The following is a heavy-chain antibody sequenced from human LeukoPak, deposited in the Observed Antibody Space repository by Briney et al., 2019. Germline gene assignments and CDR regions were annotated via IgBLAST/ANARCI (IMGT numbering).Heavy chain of an antibody. CDR1: GFTFSDSY. CDR3: ARGKYSFDY. J-gene: IGHJ4*02. Sequence: GGALRLSCAASGFTFSDSYMSWIRQAPGKGLEYISYISSSGSTIYYADSVKGRFTLSRDNAKNSLSLEMNSLRAEDTAVYYCARGKYSFDYWGQGTLVTVSS. CDR2: ISSSGSTI. V-gene: IGHV3-11*01.